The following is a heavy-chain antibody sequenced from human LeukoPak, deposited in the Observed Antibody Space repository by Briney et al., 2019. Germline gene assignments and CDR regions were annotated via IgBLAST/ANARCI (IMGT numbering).Heavy chain of an antibody. J-gene: IGHJ4*02. Sequence: GASVKVSCKASGYTFTSYDINWVRQATGQGLEWMGWMNPNSGNTGYAQKFQGRVTMTRDTSISTAYMELSRLRSDDTAVYYCARSTPTTKNDYWGQGTLVTVSS. V-gene: IGHV1-8*01. CDR3: ARSTPTTKNDY. CDR2: MNPNSGNT. D-gene: IGHD4-17*01. CDR1: GYTFTSYD.